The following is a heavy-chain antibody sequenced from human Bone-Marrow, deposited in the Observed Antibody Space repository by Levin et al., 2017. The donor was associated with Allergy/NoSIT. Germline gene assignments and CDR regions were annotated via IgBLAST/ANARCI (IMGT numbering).Heavy chain of an antibody. J-gene: IGHJ6*03. CDR3: ARIRGDSGSDFYYYSYMDV. CDR2: ISRGSDYR. Sequence: GESLKISCAASGFTFNDYTMTWVRQAPGKGLEWVSSISRGSDYRYYADSLKGRFTISRDNAQNSLYLQVNSLRAEDTAVYYCARIRGDSGSDFYYYSYMDVWGIGTTVTVSS. V-gene: IGHV3-21*01. D-gene: IGHD5-12*01. CDR1: GFTFNDYT.